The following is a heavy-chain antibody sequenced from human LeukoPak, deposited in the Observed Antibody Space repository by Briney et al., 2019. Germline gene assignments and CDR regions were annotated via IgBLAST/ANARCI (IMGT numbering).Heavy chain of an antibody. CDR3: ARDVTTYYYDSSGYYYHDY. D-gene: IGHD3-22*01. Sequence: PGGSLRLSCAASGFTVSSSYMSWVRQAPGKGLEWVSVIYGGGATYYADSVKGRFTISRDNSNNAFYLQMNSLRAEDTAMYYCARDVTTYYYDSSGYYYHDYWGQGTLVTVSS. CDR2: IYGGGAT. J-gene: IGHJ4*02. V-gene: IGHV3-53*01. CDR1: GFTVSSSY.